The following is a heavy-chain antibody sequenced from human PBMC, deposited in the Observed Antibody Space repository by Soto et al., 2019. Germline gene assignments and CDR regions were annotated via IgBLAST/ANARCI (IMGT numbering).Heavy chain of an antibody. J-gene: IGHJ5*02. D-gene: IGHD2-15*01. CDR3: ATVGGESVFGWLDP. V-gene: IGHV1-69*02. Sequence: QVQLVQSGTEVKKLGSSVKVSCTASGGSFRSYTITWVRQAPGQGLEWIGRIIPILGMAEYAQKFQGRVTITADIFTNTTFMDLRSLRSEDTAVYYCATVGGESVFGWLDPWGQGTLVTVSS. CDR1: GGSFRSYT. CDR2: IIPILGMA.